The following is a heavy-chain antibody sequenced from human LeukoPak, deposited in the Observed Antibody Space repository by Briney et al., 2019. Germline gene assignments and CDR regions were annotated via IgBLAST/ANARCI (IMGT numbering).Heavy chain of an antibody. CDR2: IYSGGST. Sequence: PGGSLRLSCAASGFTVSSNYMSWVRQAPGKGLEWVSVIYSGGSTYYADSVKGRFTISRDNSKNTLYLQMNSLRAEDTAVYYCARDLLDYVWGSYRPFDYWGQGTLVTVSS. CDR1: GFTVSSNY. D-gene: IGHD3-16*02. V-gene: IGHV3-66*01. J-gene: IGHJ4*02. CDR3: ARDLLDYVWGSYRPFDY.